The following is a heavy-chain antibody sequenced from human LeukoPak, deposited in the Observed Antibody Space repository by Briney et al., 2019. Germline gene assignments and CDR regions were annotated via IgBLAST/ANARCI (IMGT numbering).Heavy chain of an antibody. D-gene: IGHD3-10*01. Sequence: GGSLRLSCAASGFTFSAYWMHWVRQVPGKGLVWVSHINSDGSTTTYADSVKGRFTISRDNARNTLFLQMKSLRAEDTAVYYCVRDRGGLPVVYWGQGSLVTVPS. CDR3: VRDRGGLPVVY. V-gene: IGHV3-74*01. CDR1: GFTFSAYW. CDR2: INSDGSTT. J-gene: IGHJ4*02.